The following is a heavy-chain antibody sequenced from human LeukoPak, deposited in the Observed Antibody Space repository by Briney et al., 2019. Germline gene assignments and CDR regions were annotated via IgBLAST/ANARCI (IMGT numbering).Heavy chain of an antibody. Sequence: GGSLRLSCVASGFTISSYAMSWVRQAPGKGLEWVSAISGSGVTTHYAGSVKGRFSISRDNSKNTLYLQMNSLRAEDTALYYCAKSSSGETSMDYWGQGTLVTVSS. J-gene: IGHJ4*02. V-gene: IGHV3-23*01. D-gene: IGHD3-10*01. CDR2: ISGSGVTT. CDR1: GFTISSYA. CDR3: AKSSSGETSMDY.